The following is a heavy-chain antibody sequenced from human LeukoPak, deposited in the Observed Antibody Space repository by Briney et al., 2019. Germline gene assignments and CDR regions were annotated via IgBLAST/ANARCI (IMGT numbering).Heavy chain of an antibody. CDR2: IIASSGST. V-gene: IGHV3-23*01. Sequence: GGSLRLSCAASGFSFNNYAMSWVRQAPGKGLEWVSIIIASSGSTFYADSVKGRFTISRDNSKNTLYLQMNSLRVEDTAVYYCVKGGYDYVEVAYFDFWGQGTLVTVSS. J-gene: IGHJ4*02. CDR1: GFSFNNYA. D-gene: IGHD5-12*01. CDR3: VKGGYDYVEVAYFDF.